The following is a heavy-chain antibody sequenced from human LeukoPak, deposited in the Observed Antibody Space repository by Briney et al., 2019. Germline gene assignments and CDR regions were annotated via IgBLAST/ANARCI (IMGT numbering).Heavy chain of an antibody. CDR2: ISGSGGST. CDR3: AKRNYDSSGYYFTDDAFDI. D-gene: IGHD3-22*01. CDR1: GFTFSSYA. V-gene: IGHV3-23*01. Sequence: GGSLRLSCAASGFTFSSYAMSWVRQAPGKGLEWVSAISGSGGSTYYADSVKGRFTISRDNSKNTLYLQMNSLRAEGTAVYYCAKRNYDSSGYYFTDDAFDIWGQGTMVTVSS. J-gene: IGHJ3*02.